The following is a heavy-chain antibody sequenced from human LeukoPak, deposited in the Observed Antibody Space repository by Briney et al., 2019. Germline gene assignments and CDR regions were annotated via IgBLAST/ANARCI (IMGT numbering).Heavy chain of an antibody. V-gene: IGHV1-18*01. CDR2: ISAYNGDT. CDR1: GYSFNRFA. D-gene: IGHD2-2*01. CDR3: ARGGYQLLHF. J-gene: IGHJ4*02. Sequence: ASVKDSCKASGYSFNRFAITWVRQAPGQGLEWVGWISAYNGDTHYAQNFQGRITMTTDTSTSTAYMELRSLTSDDTAVYYCARGGYQLLHFWGQGTLVIVFS.